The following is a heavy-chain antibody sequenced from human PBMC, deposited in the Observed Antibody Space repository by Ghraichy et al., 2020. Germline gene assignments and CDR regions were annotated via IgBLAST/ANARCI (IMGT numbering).Heavy chain of an antibody. V-gene: IGHV3-33*01. CDR3: ARDSGYDSSGYYSDAFDI. CDR1: GFTFSSYG. D-gene: IGHD3-22*01. CDR2: IWYDGSNK. Sequence: GGSLRLSCAASGFTFSSYGMHWVRQAPGKGLEWVAVIWYDGSNKYYADSVKGRFTISRDNSKNTLYLQMNSLRAEDTAVYYCARDSGYDSSGYYSDAFDIWGQGTMVTVSS. J-gene: IGHJ3*02.